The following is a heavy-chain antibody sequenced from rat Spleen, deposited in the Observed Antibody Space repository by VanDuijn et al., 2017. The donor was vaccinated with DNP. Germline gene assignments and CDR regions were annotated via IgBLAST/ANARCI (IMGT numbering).Heavy chain of an antibody. D-gene: IGHD1-2*01. V-gene: IGHV5-31*01. Sequence: EVQLVESGGGLVQPGRSLKLSCVASGFTFNNYWMTWIRQAPGKGLEWVASITNTGGSTYYPDSVKGRFTISRNNAKSTLYLQMNSLRSEDTATYYCTREGIYYSSYMGVMDAWGQGASVTVSS. CDR1: GFTFNNYW. CDR2: ITNTGGST. CDR3: TREGIYYSSYMGVMDA. J-gene: IGHJ4*01.